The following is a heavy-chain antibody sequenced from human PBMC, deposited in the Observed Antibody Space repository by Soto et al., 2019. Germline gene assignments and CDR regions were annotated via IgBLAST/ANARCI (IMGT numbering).Heavy chain of an antibody. CDR1: GGSISSGDYY. J-gene: IGHJ4*02. CDR3: ARGPLAYYYDSSGYFVLDY. V-gene: IGHV4-30-4*01. Sequence: SETLSLTCTVSGGSISSGDYYWSWIRQPPGKGLEWIGYIYYSGSTYYNPSLKSRVTISVDTSKNQFSLKLSSVTAADAAVYYCARGPLAYYYDSSGYFVLDYWGQGTLVTVYS. D-gene: IGHD3-22*01. CDR2: IYYSGST.